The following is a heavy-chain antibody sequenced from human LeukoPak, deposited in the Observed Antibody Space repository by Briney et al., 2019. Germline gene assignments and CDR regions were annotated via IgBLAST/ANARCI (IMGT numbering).Heavy chain of an antibody. J-gene: IGHJ5*02. Sequence: GGSLRLSCAASGFTFSSYAMSWVRQAPGKGLEWVSAISGSGGSTYYADSVKGRFTISRDNSKNTLYLQMNSLRAEDTALYYCAKDSRDYCDSSGGFDPWGQGTLVTVSS. CDR1: GFTFSSYA. CDR2: ISGSGGST. CDR3: AKDSRDYCDSSGGFDP. V-gene: IGHV3-23*01. D-gene: IGHD3-22*01.